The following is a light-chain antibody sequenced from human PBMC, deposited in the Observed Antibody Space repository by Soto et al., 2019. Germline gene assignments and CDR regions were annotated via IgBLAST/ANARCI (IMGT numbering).Light chain of an antibody. Sequence: EIVMTQSPATLSVSPGERATLSCRASQSVSSNLAWYQQKPGQAPRLLIYGASTRATGIPARFSGGGSGTAFTLTISSLQSEDFAVYSCQQYYTTPLTFGGGTKVDI. CDR1: QSVSSN. V-gene: IGKV3-15*01. CDR3: QQYYTTPLT. CDR2: GAS. J-gene: IGKJ4*01.